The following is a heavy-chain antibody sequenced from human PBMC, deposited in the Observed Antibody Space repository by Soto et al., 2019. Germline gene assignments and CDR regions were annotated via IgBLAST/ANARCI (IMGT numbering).Heavy chain of an antibody. CDR2: ISPSGGST. Sequence: ASVKVSCKASGYTFTSYYMHWVRQAPGQGLEWMGIISPSGGSTSYAQKFQGRVTMTRDTSTSTVYMELSSLRSEDTAVYYCARDRGFRDYDYVWGSHADEVHNYYGMDVWGQGTTVTVSS. CDR3: ARDRGFRDYDYVWGSHADEVHNYYGMDV. CDR1: GYTFTSYY. D-gene: IGHD3-16*01. V-gene: IGHV1-46*01. J-gene: IGHJ6*02.